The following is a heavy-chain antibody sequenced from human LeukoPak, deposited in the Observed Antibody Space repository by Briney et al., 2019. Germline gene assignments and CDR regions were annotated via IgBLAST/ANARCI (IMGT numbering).Heavy chain of an antibody. Sequence: ASVKVSCKASGYTFTSYGISWVRQAPGQGLEWMGWISAYNGNTNDAQKLQGRVTMTTDTSTTTAYMELRSLRSDDTAVYYCARGEVVVVPAATNYYYYGMDVWGQGTTVTVSS. CDR1: GYTFTSYG. CDR3: ARGEVVVVPAATNYYYYGMDV. J-gene: IGHJ6*02. V-gene: IGHV1-18*01. CDR2: ISAYNGNT. D-gene: IGHD2-2*01.